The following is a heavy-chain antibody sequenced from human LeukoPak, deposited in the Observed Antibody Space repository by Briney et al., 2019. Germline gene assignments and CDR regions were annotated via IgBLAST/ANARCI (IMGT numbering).Heavy chain of an antibody. CDR2: ISYDGSNK. V-gene: IGHV3-30-3*01. CDR3: ARVRTPVVDT. D-gene: IGHD3-22*01. Sequence: PGGSLRLSCAASGFTFSSYAMHWVRQAPGKGLEWVAVISYDGSNKYYADSVKGRFTISRDNSKNTLYLQMNSLRAEDTAVYYCARVRTPVVDTWGQGTMVTVSS. CDR1: GFTFSSYA. J-gene: IGHJ3*02.